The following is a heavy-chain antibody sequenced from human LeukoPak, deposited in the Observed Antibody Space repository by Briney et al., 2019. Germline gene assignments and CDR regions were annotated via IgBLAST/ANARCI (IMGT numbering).Heavy chain of an antibody. CDR2: ISNDGSRK. J-gene: IGHJ4*02. CDR1: GFTFSRHG. Sequence: GSLKLSCAPSGFTFSRHGMPWVRPAPGKGLEWVAIISNDGSRKYYAHSVEGRFTISRDNSKNTLYLQMDSLRAEDTAVYYCARDRAWNYFDYWGQGTLVTVSS. V-gene: IGHV3-30*03. D-gene: IGHD3-3*01. CDR3: ARDRAWNYFDY.